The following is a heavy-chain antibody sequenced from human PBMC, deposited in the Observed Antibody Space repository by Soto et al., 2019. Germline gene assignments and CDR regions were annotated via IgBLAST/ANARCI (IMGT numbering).Heavy chain of an antibody. V-gene: IGHV1-69*01. Sequence: QVQLVKSGAEVKKPGSSVKVSCKASGGTFSSYAISWVRQAPGQGLEWMGGIIPILVTANYAQKFQGKVTITADEATSTAYIERHSLRSEDTAVYYCARDGPLYSRPPGRFDRWGEGTLVTVAT. CDR1: GGTFSSYA. CDR2: IIPILVTA. J-gene: IGHJ5*02. D-gene: IGHD6-13*01. CDR3: ARDGPLYSRPPGRFDR.